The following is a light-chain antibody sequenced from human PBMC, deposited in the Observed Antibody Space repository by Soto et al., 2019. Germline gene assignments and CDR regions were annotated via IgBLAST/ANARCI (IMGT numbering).Light chain of an antibody. CDR2: GAS. CDR1: QHIDRW. CDR3: HPAHTFPYT. V-gene: IGKV1-12*01. Sequence: DIQLTQSPSSVSASVGDRVTITCRANQHIDRWLAWFQQKPGKAPELLIYGASILESWVPSRFNGSRSGTDFTLTISGLQTEDFATYYCHPAHTFPYTFGPGTKVDMK. J-gene: IGKJ3*01.